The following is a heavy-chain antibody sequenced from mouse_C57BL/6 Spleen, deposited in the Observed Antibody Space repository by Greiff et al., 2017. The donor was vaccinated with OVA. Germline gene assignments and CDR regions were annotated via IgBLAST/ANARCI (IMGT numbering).Heavy chain of an antibody. Sequence: VKLMESGAELARPGASVKLSCKASGYTFTSYGISWVKQRTGQGLEWIGEIYPRSGNTYYNEKFKGKATLTADKSSSTAYMELRSLTSEDSAVYFCARGDDYDSYAMDYWGQGTSVTVSS. CDR2: IYPRSGNT. D-gene: IGHD2-4*01. J-gene: IGHJ4*01. CDR3: ARGDDYDSYAMDY. CDR1: GYTFTSYG. V-gene: IGHV1-81*01.